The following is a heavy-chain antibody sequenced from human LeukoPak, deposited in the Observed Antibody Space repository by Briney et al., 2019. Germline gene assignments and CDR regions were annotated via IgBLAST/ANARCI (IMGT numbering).Heavy chain of an antibody. V-gene: IGHV4-38-2*01. Sequence: PSETLSLTCAVSGYSISSGYYWGWIRQPPGKGLEWIGSIYHSGSTYYNPSLKSRVTISVDTSKNQFSLKLSSVTAADTAVYYCARVGYYDFWSGYYWRYYFDYWGQGTLVTVSS. CDR2: IYHSGST. CDR3: ARVGYYDFWSGYYWRYYFDY. J-gene: IGHJ4*02. CDR1: GYSISSGYY. D-gene: IGHD3-3*01.